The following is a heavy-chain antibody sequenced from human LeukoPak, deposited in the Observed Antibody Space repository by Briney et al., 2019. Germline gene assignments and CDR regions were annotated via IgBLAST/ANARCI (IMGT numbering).Heavy chain of an antibody. CDR2: ISYDGSNK. J-gene: IGHJ3*02. V-gene: IGHV3-30*04. CDR1: GFTFSSYA. CDR3: ASTVTSKDAFDI. Sequence: PGRSLRLSCAASGFTFSSYAMHWVRQAPGKGREWVAVISYDGSNKYYADSVKGRFTISRDNSKNTLYMQMNSLRAEDTAVYYCASTVTSKDAFDIWGQGTMVTVSS. D-gene: IGHD4-17*01.